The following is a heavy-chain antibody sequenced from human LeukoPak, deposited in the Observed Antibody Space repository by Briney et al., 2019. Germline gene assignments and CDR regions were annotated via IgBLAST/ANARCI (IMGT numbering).Heavy chain of an antibody. CDR3: ARGRFGLLWFGELER. CDR2: VIPIFGTA. Sequence: SVKVSCKGSGGTLSNYAISWVRQAPGQGIEWMGGVIPIFGTANYGQKFQDRVTITADESTSTAYMKLSSLRFEDTAVYYCARGRFGLLWFGELERWGQGTLVTVSS. V-gene: IGHV1-69*13. D-gene: IGHD3-10*01. CDR1: GGTLSNYA. J-gene: IGHJ4*02.